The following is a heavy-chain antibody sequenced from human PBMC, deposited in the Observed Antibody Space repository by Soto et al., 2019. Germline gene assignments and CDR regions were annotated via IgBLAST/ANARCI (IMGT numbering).Heavy chain of an antibody. CDR1: GFTFSSYA. D-gene: IGHD4-17*01. V-gene: IGHV3-23*01. Sequence: PGGSLRLSCAASGFTFSSYAMSWVRQAPGKGLEWVSAVSSSGDSTYYADSVKGRFTISRDNSKNTLYLQMDSLRAEDTAVYYCAKPGGDYNNWFDPWGQGTLVTVSS. CDR2: VSSSGDST. CDR3: AKPGGDYNNWFDP. J-gene: IGHJ5*02.